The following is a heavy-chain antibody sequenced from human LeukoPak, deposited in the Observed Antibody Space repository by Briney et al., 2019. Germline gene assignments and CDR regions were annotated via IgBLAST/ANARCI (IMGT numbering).Heavy chain of an antibody. Sequence: GMSLRLSCAASGFTFSSYGMHWVRQAPGKGLEWVAVMSYDGSKKYYADSVKDRFTISRDNTKNTMYLQMNSLRAEDTAVYYCAKDMEYSYGWGGGYFDFWGQGTLVTVSS. CDR1: GFTFSSYG. J-gene: IGHJ4*02. V-gene: IGHV3-30*18. CDR2: MSYDGSKK. D-gene: IGHD5-18*01. CDR3: AKDMEYSYGWGGGYFDF.